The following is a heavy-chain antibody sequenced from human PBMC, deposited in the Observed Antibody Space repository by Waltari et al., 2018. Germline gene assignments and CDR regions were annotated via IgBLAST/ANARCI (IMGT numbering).Heavy chain of an antibody. Sequence: QVQLQQWGAGLLKPSETLSLTCAVYGGSFSGYYWSWIRQPPGKGLEWIGEINHSGSTNYNPSLKSRVTISVDTSKNQFSLKLSSVTAADTAVYYCARSAPTWSYYYYMDVWGKGTTVTVSS. CDR2: INHSGST. CDR1: GGSFSGYY. J-gene: IGHJ6*03. CDR3: ARSAPTWSYYYYMDV. D-gene: IGHD1-26*01. V-gene: IGHV4-34*01.